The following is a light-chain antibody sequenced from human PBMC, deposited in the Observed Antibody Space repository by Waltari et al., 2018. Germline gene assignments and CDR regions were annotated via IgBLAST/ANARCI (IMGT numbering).Light chain of an antibody. Sequence: QSALTQPASVSGSPGQSITISCTGTTSDVGKYNLVSWYQQHPGKAPTLIIYDVNKRPSGVSNRFSGSKSGNTASLTISGLQAADEAEYYCCSYAGSAISVFGGGTKLTVL. J-gene: IGLJ3*02. CDR3: CSYAGSAISV. V-gene: IGLV2-23*02. CDR1: TSDVGKYNL. CDR2: DVN.